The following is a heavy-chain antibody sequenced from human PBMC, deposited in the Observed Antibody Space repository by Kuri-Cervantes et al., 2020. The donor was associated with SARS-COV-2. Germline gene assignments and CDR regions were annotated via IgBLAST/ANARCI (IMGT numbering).Heavy chain of an antibody. CDR1: GYTFTSYD. V-gene: IGHV1-69*05. D-gene: IGHD1-26*01. CDR2: IIPIFGTA. CDR3: ARERASGWAGDFDY. J-gene: IGHJ4*02. Sequence: SVKVSCKASGYTFTSYDISWVRQAPGQGLEWMGGIIPIFGTANYAQKFQGRVTITTDESTSTAYMELSSLRSEDTAVYYCARERASGWAGDFDYWGQGTLVTVSS.